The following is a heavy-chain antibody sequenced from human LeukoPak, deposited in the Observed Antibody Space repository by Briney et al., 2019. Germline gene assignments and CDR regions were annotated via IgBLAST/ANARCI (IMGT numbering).Heavy chain of an antibody. J-gene: IGHJ4*02. CDR1: GFTFSSYS. CDR3: AREFFYGGNFDY. CDR2: ISSSSSYI. D-gene: IGHD4-23*01. V-gene: IGHV3-21*01. Sequence: KSGGSLRPSCAASGFTFSSYSMNWVRQAPGKGLEWVSSISSSSSYIYYADSVKGRFTISRDNAKNSLYLQMNSLRAEDTAVYYCAREFFYGGNFDYWGQGTLVTVSS.